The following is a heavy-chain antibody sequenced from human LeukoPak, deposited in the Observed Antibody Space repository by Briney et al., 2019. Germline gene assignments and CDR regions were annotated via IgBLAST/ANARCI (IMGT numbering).Heavy chain of an antibody. CDR1: GGSFSDYY. CDR2: INHSGSS. D-gene: IGHD3-22*01. V-gene: IGHV4-34*01. J-gene: IGHJ6*03. Sequence: MSSETLSLTCAVYGGSFSDYYWSWIRQPPGKGLEWLGEINHSGSSNYNPSLQSRVTMSVDTSKKQLSLKVTSVTAADTAVYYCARSRYYDSSGSYSVFDYYFYMDVWGKGTTVTVSS. CDR3: ARSRYYDSSGSYSVFDYYFYMDV.